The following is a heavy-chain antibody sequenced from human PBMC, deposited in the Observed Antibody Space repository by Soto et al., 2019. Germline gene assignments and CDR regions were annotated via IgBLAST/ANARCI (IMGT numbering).Heavy chain of an antibody. J-gene: IGHJ6*02. V-gene: IGHV1-69*01. CDR1: GGTLRSYA. CDR3: ASTYCVGDCYPLNDYYYGIDV. D-gene: IGHD2-21*02. Sequence: QVQLVQSGAEVKKPGSSVKVSCKASGGTLRSYAISWVRQAPGQGLEWMGGIIPIFGTANYAQKFQGRGKITADESTSTAYMALSSLRSEDTSVYYCASTYCVGDCYPLNDYYYGIDVWGQGTTVNFSS. CDR2: IIPIFGTA.